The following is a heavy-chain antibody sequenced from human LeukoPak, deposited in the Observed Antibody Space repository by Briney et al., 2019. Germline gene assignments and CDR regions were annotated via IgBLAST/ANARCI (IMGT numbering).Heavy chain of an antibody. D-gene: IGHD5-18*01. J-gene: IGHJ6*02. Sequence: GGSLRLSCAASGFTFSSYAMHGVRQAPGKGLEWVAVISYDGSNKYYADSVKGRFTISRDNSKNTLYLQMNSLRAEDTAVYYCARVRRGYSYGLYYGMDVWGQGTTVTVSS. V-gene: IGHV3-30*04. CDR1: GFTFSSYA. CDR2: ISYDGSNK. CDR3: ARVRRGYSYGLYYGMDV.